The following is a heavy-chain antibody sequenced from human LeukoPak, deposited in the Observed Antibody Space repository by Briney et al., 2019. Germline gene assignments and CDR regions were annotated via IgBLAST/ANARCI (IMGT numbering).Heavy chain of an antibody. CDR3: VRGGNTNDGLDY. J-gene: IGHJ4*02. CDR2: ITGDGRGT. Sequence: GGSLRLSCTASGFTFSRYWMHWVRQAPGKGLEWVAHITGDGRGTTYADVVKGRFTISRDNAKNTLYLQMNSLRADDTALYYCVRGGNTNDGLDYWGQGALVTVSS. D-gene: IGHD1-1*01. V-gene: IGHV3-74*01. CDR1: GFTFSRYW.